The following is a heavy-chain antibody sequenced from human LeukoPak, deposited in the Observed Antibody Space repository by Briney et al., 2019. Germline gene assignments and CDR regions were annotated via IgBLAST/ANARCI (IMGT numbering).Heavy chain of an antibody. V-gene: IGHV3-48*04. Sequence: GGSLRLSCAASGFTFSNYAMSWARQAPGKGLEWVSYISSGGNTIYSADSVKGRFTISRDNAKNSLYLQMNSLRAEDTAVYYCARGALSRDGYNSWGQGTLVTVSS. D-gene: IGHD5-24*01. J-gene: IGHJ4*02. CDR1: GFTFSNYA. CDR2: ISSGGNTI. CDR3: ARGALSRDGYNS.